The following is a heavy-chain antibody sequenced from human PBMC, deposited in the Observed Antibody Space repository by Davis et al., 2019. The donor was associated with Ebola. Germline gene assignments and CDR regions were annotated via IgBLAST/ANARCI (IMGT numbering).Heavy chain of an antibody. Sequence: PSETLSLTCTVSGGSISSGDYYWSWIRQPPGKGLEWIGYIYNGGSTYYNPSLKSRVTILVDTSKNQFSLKLSSVTAADTALYYCARVSGSGSYRLDYWGQGTLVTVSS. D-gene: IGHD3-10*01. CDR3: ARVSGSGSYRLDY. V-gene: IGHV4-30-4*08. J-gene: IGHJ4*02. CDR1: GGSISSGDYY. CDR2: IYNGGST.